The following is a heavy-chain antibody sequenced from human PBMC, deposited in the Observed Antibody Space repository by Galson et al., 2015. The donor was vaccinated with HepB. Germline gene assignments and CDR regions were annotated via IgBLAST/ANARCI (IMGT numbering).Heavy chain of an antibody. V-gene: IGHV3-11*06. CDR2: ISTGSTYT. D-gene: IGHD6-25*01. CDR3: ARTYSSGWFDP. J-gene: IGHJ5*02. Sequence: SLRLSCAASGFTLSDYYMRWVRQAPGKGLEWVSYISTGSTYTNYVDSVKGRFTISRDNAKNSLFLQMNSLRAEDTAMYYCARTYSSGWFDPWGQGTLVTVSS. CDR1: GFTLSDYY.